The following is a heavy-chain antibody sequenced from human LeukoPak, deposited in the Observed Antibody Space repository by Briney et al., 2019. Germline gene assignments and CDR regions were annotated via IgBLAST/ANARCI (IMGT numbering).Heavy chain of an antibody. V-gene: IGHV3-73*01. Sequence: PGGSLRLSCAASGFTFSGSAMHWVRQASGKGLEWVGRIRSKANSYATAYAASVKGRFTISRDDSKNTAYLQMNSLKTEDTAVYCCTRQGLPEEYWGQGTLVTVSS. CDR1: GFTFSGSA. J-gene: IGHJ4*02. CDR2: IRSKANSYAT. CDR3: TRQGLPEEY.